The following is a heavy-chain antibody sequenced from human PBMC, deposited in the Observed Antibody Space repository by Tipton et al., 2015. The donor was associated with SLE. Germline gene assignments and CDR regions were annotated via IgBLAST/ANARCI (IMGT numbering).Heavy chain of an antibody. Sequence: TLSLTCTVSGPSINTYYWTWIRQPPGKGPEWIGRITNNGNTYYIPSLQSRVTMSVDTSKNQFSLKLSSVTAADTAVYYCARHDTNYGRNWFDPWGQGTLVTVSS. J-gene: IGHJ5*02. D-gene: IGHD2-8*01. CDR2: ITNNGNT. V-gene: IGHV4-59*04. CDR3: ARHDTNYGRNWFDP. CDR1: GPSINTYY.